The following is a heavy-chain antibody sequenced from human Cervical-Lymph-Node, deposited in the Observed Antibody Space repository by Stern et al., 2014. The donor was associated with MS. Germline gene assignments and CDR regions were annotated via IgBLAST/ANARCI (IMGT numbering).Heavy chain of an antibody. CDR3: ARGGMLHSFDY. CDR1: GFSFSTYW. D-gene: IGHD3-10*02. Sequence: EVQLVASGGGLVQPGGSLRLSCAASGFSFSTYWMHWVRQAPGQGLVWVSRIDNDGSDTIYAESVKGRFTISRDNAKGTLHLQMNSLGVEDTAVYYCARGGMLHSFDYWGQGTLVTVSS. J-gene: IGHJ4*02. V-gene: IGHV3-74*02. CDR2: IDNDGSDT.